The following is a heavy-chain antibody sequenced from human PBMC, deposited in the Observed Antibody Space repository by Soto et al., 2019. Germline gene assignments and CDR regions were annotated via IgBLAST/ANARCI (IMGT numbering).Heavy chain of an antibody. CDR1: GFMFSTYL. CDR3: VGALTYEVPYYSYGMDV. V-gene: IGHV3-7*01. D-gene: IGHD3-16*01. Sequence: EVQLVESGGGLVQPGGSLRLSCEASGFMFSTYLMSWVRQAPGKGLEWVANIKQGGNEKFYVDSVKGRFTISRENAKKSLFLQMNSLRPEDTAVYYCVGALTYEVPYYSYGMDVWGQGTTETVSS. J-gene: IGHJ6*02. CDR2: IKQGGNEK.